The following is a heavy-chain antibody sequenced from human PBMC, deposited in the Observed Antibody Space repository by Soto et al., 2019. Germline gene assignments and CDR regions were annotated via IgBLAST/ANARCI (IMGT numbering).Heavy chain of an antibody. V-gene: IGHV2-5*02. J-gene: IGHJ4*02. CDR2: IYWDEDM. CDR1: GFSLSTSGVG. CDR3: ARRRALHEYYLDY. D-gene: IGHD4-4*01. Sequence: QITLKESGPTLVKPTQTLTLTCTFSGFSLSTSGVGVGWIRQPPGKALEWLALIYWDEDMLYSPSLQTRLTIPKDTSKNQVVHTMTNMEPVDTDTYFCARRRALHEYYLDYWGQRALVTVYS.